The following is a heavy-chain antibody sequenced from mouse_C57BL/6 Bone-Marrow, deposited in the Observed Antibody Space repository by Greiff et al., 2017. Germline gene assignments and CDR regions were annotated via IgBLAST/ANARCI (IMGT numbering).Heavy chain of an antibody. D-gene: IGHD1-1*01. V-gene: IGHV5-6*01. Sequence: EVKLMESGGDLVKPGGSLKLSCAASGFTFSSYGMSWVRQTPDKRLEWVATISSGGSYTYYPDSVKGRFTISRDNAKNTLYLQMSSLKSEDTAMYYCARPLLRSSWFAYWGQGTLVTVSA. J-gene: IGHJ3*01. CDR2: ISSGGSYT. CDR3: ARPLLRSSWFAY. CDR1: GFTFSSYG.